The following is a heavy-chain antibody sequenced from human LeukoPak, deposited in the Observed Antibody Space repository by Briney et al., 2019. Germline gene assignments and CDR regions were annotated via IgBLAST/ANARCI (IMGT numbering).Heavy chain of an antibody. D-gene: IGHD6-13*01. Sequence: PGRSLRLSCAASGFTFSSYGMHWVRQAPGKGLEWVAVISYDGSNKYYADSVKGRFTISRDNSKNTLYLQMNSLRAEDTAVYYCAKETDSSSWYSNYGMDVWGQGTTVTVSS. CDR1: GFTFSSYG. CDR2: ISYDGSNK. CDR3: AKETDSSSWYSNYGMDV. V-gene: IGHV3-30*18. J-gene: IGHJ6*02.